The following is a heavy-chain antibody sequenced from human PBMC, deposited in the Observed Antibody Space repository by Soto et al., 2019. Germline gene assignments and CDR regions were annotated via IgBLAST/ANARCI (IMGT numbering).Heavy chain of an antibody. Sequence: GGSLRLSCAASGFTFSSYAMSWVRQAPGKGLEWVSAISGSGGSTYYADSVKGRFTISRDNSKNTLYLQMNSLRAEDTAVYYCAKDPPQDIVVVVAASYMDVWGKGTTVTVSS. J-gene: IGHJ6*03. D-gene: IGHD2-15*01. CDR1: GFTFSSYA. V-gene: IGHV3-23*01. CDR2: ISGSGGST. CDR3: AKDPPQDIVVVVAASYMDV.